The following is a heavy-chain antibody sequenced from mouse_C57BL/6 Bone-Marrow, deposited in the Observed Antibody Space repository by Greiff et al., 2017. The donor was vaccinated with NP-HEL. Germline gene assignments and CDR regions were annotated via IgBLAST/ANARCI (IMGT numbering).Heavy chain of an antibody. Sequence: EVKLMESGPGLVKPSQSLSLTCSVTGYSITSGYYWNWIRQFPGNKLEWMGYISYDGSNNYNPSLKNRISITRDTSKNQFFLKLNSVTPEDTATYYCARHSSGYKFAYWGQGTLVTVSA. D-gene: IGHD3-1*01. CDR2: ISYDGSN. CDR3: ARHSSGYKFAY. J-gene: IGHJ3*01. CDR1: GYSITSGYY. V-gene: IGHV3-6*01.